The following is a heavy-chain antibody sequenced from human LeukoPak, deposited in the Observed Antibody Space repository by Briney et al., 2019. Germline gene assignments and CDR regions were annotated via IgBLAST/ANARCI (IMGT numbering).Heavy chain of an antibody. CDR2: INPNSGGT. D-gene: IGHD3-22*01. CDR3: ARESNYYDSSDYYQGDAFDI. Sequence: ASVKVSCKASGYTFTGYYMHWVRQAPGQGLEWMGWINPNSGGTNYAQKFQGRVTMTRDTSISTAYMDLSRLRSDDTAVYSCARESNYYDSSDYYQGDAFDIWGQGTMVTVSS. J-gene: IGHJ3*02. CDR1: GYTFTGYY. V-gene: IGHV1-2*02.